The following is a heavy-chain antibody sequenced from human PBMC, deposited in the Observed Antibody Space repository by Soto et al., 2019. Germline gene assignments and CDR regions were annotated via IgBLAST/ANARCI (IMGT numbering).Heavy chain of an antibody. V-gene: IGHV4-31*03. CDR1: GGSISSGGYY. CDR2: IYYNGST. CDR3: AGADVYDYYGMDD. Sequence: QVQLQESGPGLVKPSQTLSLTCTVSGGSISSGGYYWSWIRQHPGKVLEWIGYIYYNGSTYYNPSLKSRVTTSVAPAKHQCSLKLSSVTAADTAVYCCAGADVYDYYGMDDWGQGTTVTVSS. J-gene: IGHJ6*02.